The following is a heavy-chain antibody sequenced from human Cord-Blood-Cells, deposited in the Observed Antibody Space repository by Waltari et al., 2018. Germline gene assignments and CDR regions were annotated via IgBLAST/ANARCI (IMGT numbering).Heavy chain of an antibody. Sequence: QVQLVESGGGVVQPGRSLSLSCAASGFSFSSYGMHWVRQAPGKGLAWVAVIWYDGSNKYYADSVKGRFTISRDNSKNTLYLQMNSLRAEDTAVYYCARDYYGSGSYLYYYYYGMDVWGQGTTVTVSS. CDR2: IWYDGSNK. V-gene: IGHV3-33*01. CDR3: ARDYYGSGSYLYYYYYGMDV. J-gene: IGHJ6*02. D-gene: IGHD3-10*01. CDR1: GFSFSSYG.